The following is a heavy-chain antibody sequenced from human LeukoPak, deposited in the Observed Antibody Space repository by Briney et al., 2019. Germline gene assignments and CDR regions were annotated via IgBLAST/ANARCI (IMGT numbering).Heavy chain of an antibody. CDR2: ISGSGGST. J-gene: IGHJ6*02. CDR1: GFTFSTSA. D-gene: IGHD2-15*01. Sequence: GGSLRLSCAASGFTFSTSAMSWVRQAPGKGLEWVSAISGSGGSTYYADSVKGRFTVSRDNSKNTLYLQMNSLRAEDTAVFYCAKECSGGSCYSNSQYYYYGMDVWGQGTAVTVSS. V-gene: IGHV3-23*01. CDR3: AKECSGGSCYSNSQYYYYGMDV.